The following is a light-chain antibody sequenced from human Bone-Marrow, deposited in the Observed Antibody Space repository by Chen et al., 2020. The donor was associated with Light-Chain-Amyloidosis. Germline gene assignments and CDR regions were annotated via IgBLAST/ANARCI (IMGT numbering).Light chain of an antibody. J-gene: IGKJ3*01. V-gene: IGKV4-1*01. CDR2: WGS. CDR3: QQYYDTALA. Sequence: DIVMTQSPPLLAVSLGERATINCRSSQSLLYNSSNKNFLAWYQQRPGQPPKLLIYWGSTRESEVPDRCSGSGYGTGFTRCSSSLQAEDVAVYYCQQYYDTALAVGPGTKVDI. CDR1: QSLLYNSSNKNF.